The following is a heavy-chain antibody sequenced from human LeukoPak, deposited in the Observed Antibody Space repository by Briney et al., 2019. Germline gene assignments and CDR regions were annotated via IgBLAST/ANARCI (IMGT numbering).Heavy chain of an antibody. V-gene: IGHV4-4*02. Sequence: SGTLSLTCAVSGGSISSSNWWSWVRQPPGKGLEWIGEIYHSGSTNYNPSLKSRVTISVDKSKNQFSLKLSSVTAADTAVYYCARRCSGGSCYLDRDAFDIWGQGTMVTVSS. D-gene: IGHD2-15*01. CDR2: IYHSGST. CDR1: GGSISSSNW. J-gene: IGHJ3*02. CDR3: ARRCSGGSCYLDRDAFDI.